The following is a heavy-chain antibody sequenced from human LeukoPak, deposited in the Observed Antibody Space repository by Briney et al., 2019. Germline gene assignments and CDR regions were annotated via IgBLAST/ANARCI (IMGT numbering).Heavy chain of an antibody. V-gene: IGHV2-5*02. D-gene: IGHD2-2*01. CDR1: GFSLSTSGVG. CDR3: AHRRGGCSGTSCMYYFDY. Sequence: SGPTLVKPTQTLTLTCTFSGFSLSTSGVGVGWIRQPPGKALEWLALIYWDDDKRYSPSLKSRLTITKDTSKNQVVLTMTNMDPVDTATYYCAHRRGGCSGTSCMYYFDYWGQGTLVTVSS. CDR2: IYWDDDK. J-gene: IGHJ4*02.